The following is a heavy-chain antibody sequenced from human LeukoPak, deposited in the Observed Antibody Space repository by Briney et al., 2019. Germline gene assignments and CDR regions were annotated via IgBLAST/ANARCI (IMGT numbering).Heavy chain of an antibody. D-gene: IGHD2-15*01. CDR1: GGSVSSGSYY. Sequence: SETLSLTCTVSGGSVSSGSYYWSWIRQPPGKGLEWIGYIYYSGSTNYNPSLKSRVTISVDTSKNQFSLKLSSVTAADTAVYYCARDRSNAGSKIRGGGIDYWGQGTLVTVSS. J-gene: IGHJ4*02. CDR2: IYYSGST. V-gene: IGHV4-61*01. CDR3: ARDRSNAGSKIRGGGIDY.